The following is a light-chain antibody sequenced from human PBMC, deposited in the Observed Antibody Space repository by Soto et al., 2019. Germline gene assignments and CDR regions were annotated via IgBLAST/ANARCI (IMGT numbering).Light chain of an antibody. CDR2: GAS. CDR3: QQYGNSPLT. CDR1: QSISGY. Sequence: EIVLTQSPATLSLSLGERATLSCRASQSISGYLAWYQQKPGQAPRLLIYGASSRATGIPDRFSGSGSGTDFTLTISRLEPEDFAVYYCQQYGNSPLTFGQGTKVEIK. V-gene: IGKV3-20*01. J-gene: IGKJ1*01.